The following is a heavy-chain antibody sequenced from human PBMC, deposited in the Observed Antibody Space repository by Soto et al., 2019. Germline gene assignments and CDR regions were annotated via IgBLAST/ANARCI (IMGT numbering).Heavy chain of an antibody. CDR2: IIPIFGTA. CDR3: ARAPPATPPDY. Sequence: QVQLVQSGAEVKKPGSSAKVSCKASGGTFSSYAISWVRQAPGQGLEWMGGIIPIFGTANYAQKFQGRVTITADESTSTAYMELSSLRSEDTAMYYCARAPPATPPDYWGQGTLVTVSS. D-gene: IGHD6-25*01. CDR1: GGTFSSYA. V-gene: IGHV1-69*12. J-gene: IGHJ4*02.